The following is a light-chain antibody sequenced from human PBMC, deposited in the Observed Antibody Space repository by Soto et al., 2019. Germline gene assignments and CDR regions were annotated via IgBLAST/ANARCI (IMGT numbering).Light chain of an antibody. Sequence: EIVLTQSPGTLSLSPGERATLSFRASQSVSSSYLAWYQQKPGQAPRLLIYGASSRATGIPDRFSGSGYGTDFPLTISRLETEDFVVYYCQQYGTSPPLTFGGGTKVEIK. J-gene: IGKJ4*01. CDR3: QQYGTSPPLT. V-gene: IGKV3-20*01. CDR2: GAS. CDR1: QSVSSSY.